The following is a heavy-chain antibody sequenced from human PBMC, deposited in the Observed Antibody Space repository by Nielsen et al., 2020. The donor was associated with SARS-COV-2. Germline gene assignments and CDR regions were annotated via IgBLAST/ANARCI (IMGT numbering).Heavy chain of an antibody. D-gene: IGHD5-18*01. Sequence: SETLSLTCTVSGGSISSSNWWSWVRQPPGKGLEWIGEIYHSGSTNYNPSLKSRVTISVDKSKNQFSLKLSSVTAADTAVYYCARGATLIQLWEDNWFDPWGQGTLVTVSS. V-gene: IGHV4-4*02. CDR1: GGSISSSNW. CDR3: ARGATLIQLWEDNWFDP. CDR2: IYHSGST. J-gene: IGHJ5*02.